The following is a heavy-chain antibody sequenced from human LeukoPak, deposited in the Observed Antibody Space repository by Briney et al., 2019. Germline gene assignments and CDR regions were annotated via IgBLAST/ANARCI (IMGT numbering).Heavy chain of an antibody. D-gene: IGHD6-13*01. CDR1: GFSFSSYS. CDR2: VSGSGSTI. V-gene: IGHV3-48*01. CDR3: ARGDEQQLVFGY. J-gene: IGHJ4*02. Sequence: GGSLRLSCAASGFSFSSYSMNWVRQAPGKGLEWVSYVSGSGSTIYYADSVKGRFTISRDNSKNTLYLQMNSLRAEDTAVYYCARGDEQQLVFGYWGQGTLVTVSS.